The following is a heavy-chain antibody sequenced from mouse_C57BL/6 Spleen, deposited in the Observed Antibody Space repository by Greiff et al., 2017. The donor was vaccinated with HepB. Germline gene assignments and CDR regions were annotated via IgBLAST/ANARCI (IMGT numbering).Heavy chain of an antibody. D-gene: IGHD1-1*01. CDR1: GYTFTSYG. CDR2: IYPRSGNT. Sequence: QVHVKQSGAELARPGASVKLSCKASGYTFTSYGISWVKQRTGQGLEWIGEIYPRSGNTYYNEKFKGKATLTADKSSSTAYMELRSLTSEDSAVYFCARSGTTVPAEFAYWGQGTLVTVSA. V-gene: IGHV1-81*01. J-gene: IGHJ3*01. CDR3: ARSGTTVPAEFAY.